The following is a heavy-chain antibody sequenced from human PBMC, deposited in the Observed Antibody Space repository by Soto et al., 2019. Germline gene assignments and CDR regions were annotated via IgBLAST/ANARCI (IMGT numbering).Heavy chain of an antibody. CDR3: AKIYYYGSGSYYKSRYYYYMDV. CDR2: IYSGGST. CDR1: GFTVSSNY. Sequence: PGGSLRLSCAASGFTVSSNYMSWVRQAPGKGLEWVSVIYSGGSTYYADSVKGRFTISRDNSKNTLYLQMNSLRAEDTAVYYCAKIYYYGSGSYYKSRYYYYMDVWGKGTTVTVSS. J-gene: IGHJ6*03. V-gene: IGHV3-66*01. D-gene: IGHD3-10*01.